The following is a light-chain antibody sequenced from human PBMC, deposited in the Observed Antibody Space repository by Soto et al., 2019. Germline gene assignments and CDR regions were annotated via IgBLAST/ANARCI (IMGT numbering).Light chain of an antibody. CDR1: QSISSW. CDR3: QHYNSYPWT. CDR2: DAS. Sequence: DIQMTQSPSTLSASVGDRVTITCRASQSISSWLAWYQQKPGKAPKLLIYDASSLESGVPSRFSGSGSGTEFTLTICSLQPDDFATYYCQHYNSYPWTFGQGTMVEI. V-gene: IGKV1-5*01. J-gene: IGKJ1*01.